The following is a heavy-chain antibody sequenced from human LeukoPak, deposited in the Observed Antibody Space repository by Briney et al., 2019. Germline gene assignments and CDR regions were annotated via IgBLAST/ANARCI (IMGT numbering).Heavy chain of an antibody. D-gene: IGHD1-26*01. V-gene: IGHV4-34*01. CDR3: ARGSVSPTSYSGSYLD. CDR1: GGSFSGYY. Sequence: SETLSLTCAVYGGSFSGYYWSLIRQPPGKGLEWIAEINHSGSTNYNPSLKSRVTISVDTSKNQFSLKLSSVTAADTAVYYCARGSVSPTSYSGSYLDWGQGTLVTVSS. J-gene: IGHJ4*02. CDR2: INHSGST.